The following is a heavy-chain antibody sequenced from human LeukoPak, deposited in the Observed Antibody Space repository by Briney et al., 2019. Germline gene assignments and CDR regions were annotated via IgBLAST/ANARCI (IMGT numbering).Heavy chain of an antibody. V-gene: IGHV3-23*01. CDR2: ISGSGGNT. J-gene: IGHJ6*02. CDR1: GFTFSSYA. D-gene: IGHD1-14*01. CDR3: AKALAGDYYYYSMDV. Sequence: PGGSLRLSCAASGFTFSSYAMSWVRQAPGKGLEWVSAISGSGGNTYYADSVKGRFTISRDNSKNTLYLQMNSLRAEDTAVYYCAKALAGDYYYYSMDVWGQGTTVTVSS.